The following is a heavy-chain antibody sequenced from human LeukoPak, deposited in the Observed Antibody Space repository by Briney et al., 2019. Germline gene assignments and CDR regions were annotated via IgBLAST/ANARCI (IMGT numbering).Heavy chain of an antibody. CDR2: IIPIFGTA. J-gene: IGHJ4*02. CDR1: GGTSSSYA. CDR3: ASPAYYDDGWGSYRFDY. V-gene: IGHV1-69*13. Sequence: ASVKVSCKASGGTSSSYAISWVRQAPGQGLEWMGGIIPIFGTANYAQRFQGRVTITADESTSTAYMELSSLRSEDTAVYYCASPAYYDDGWGSYRFDYWGQGTLVTVAS. D-gene: IGHD3-16*02.